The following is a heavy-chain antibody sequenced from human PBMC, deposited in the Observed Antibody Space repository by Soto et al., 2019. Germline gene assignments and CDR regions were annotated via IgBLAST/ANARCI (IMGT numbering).Heavy chain of an antibody. CDR1: GASISSGRSY. Sequence: SETLSLTCTVSGASISSGRSYWSWIRQHPGKGLEWIGYMFYSGSTYYHPSLKSRVNISADTSKNQFSLRLTSVTPADTAVYYCARDNGYGNFDSWGQGTLVTVSS. V-gene: IGHV4-31*03. D-gene: IGHD5-12*01. J-gene: IGHJ4*02. CDR3: ARDNGYGNFDS. CDR2: MFYSGST.